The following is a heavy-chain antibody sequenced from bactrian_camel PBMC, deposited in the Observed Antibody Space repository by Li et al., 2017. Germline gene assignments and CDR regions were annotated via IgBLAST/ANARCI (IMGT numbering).Heavy chain of an antibody. J-gene: IGHJ4*01. CDR3: VACRTSNTFNH. D-gene: IGHD2*01. V-gene: IGHV3S1*01. CDR1: GSIYSRNW. Sequence: HVQLVESGGGSVQAGGSLRLSCAASGSIYSRNWMAWVRQAPGKGREGVAVIFTGQHSSYYADSVKGRFTISQDSAKNTVYLQMNNLKIEDTAVYYCVACRTSNTFNHWGPGTQVTVS. CDR2: IFTGQHSS.